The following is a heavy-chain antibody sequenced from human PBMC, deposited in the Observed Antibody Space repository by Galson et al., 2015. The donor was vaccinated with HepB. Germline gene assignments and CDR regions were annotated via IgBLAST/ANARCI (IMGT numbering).Heavy chain of an antibody. D-gene: IGHD3-22*01. CDR2: IYPGDSDT. CDR1: GYSFTSYW. J-gene: IGHJ4*02. Sequence: QSGAEVKKPGESLKISCKGSGYSFTSYWIGWVRQMPGKGLEWRGIIYPGDSDTRYSPSFQGQVTISADKSISTAYLQWSSLKASDTAMYYCARRVSKYYYDSSGYQGDYYFDYWGQGTLVTVSS. V-gene: IGHV5-51*03. CDR3: ARRVSKYYYDSSGYQGDYYFDY.